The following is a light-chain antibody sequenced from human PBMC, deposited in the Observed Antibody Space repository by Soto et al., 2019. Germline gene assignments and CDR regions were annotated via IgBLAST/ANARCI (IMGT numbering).Light chain of an antibody. CDR3: QQYSMAPLT. Sequence: EIVLTHSPGTLSLSPGERATLSCRASLTISDNYLAWYQQKAGQAPRLVIYDASNRATGIPDRFSASGSGTDFTLTIGRLEPEDFAVYYCQQYSMAPLTFGQGTKVEVK. J-gene: IGKJ1*01. V-gene: IGKV3-20*01. CDR2: DAS. CDR1: LTISDNY.